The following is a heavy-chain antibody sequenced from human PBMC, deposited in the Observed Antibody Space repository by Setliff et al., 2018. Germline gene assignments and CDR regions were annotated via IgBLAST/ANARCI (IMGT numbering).Heavy chain of an antibody. J-gene: IGHJ5*02. Sequence: PSETLSLTCIVSGVSVSRHYWSWIRQPPGKTLEWIGYIYTGGSTTYNPSLKSRVTLSLDTSKNHLSLNLTSVTAADTAVYYCARDVWGVGTGWFDPWGLGILVTVSS. V-gene: IGHV4-4*08. CDR2: IYTGGST. CDR1: GVSVSRHY. D-gene: IGHD1-26*01. CDR3: ARDVWGVGTGWFDP.